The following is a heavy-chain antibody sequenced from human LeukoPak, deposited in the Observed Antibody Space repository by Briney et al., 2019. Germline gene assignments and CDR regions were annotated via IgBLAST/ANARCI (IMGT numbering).Heavy chain of an antibody. CDR3: ARDQYSYAHAAH. CDR1: GFTFSSYS. CDR2: VSYSSSTI. V-gene: IGHV3-48*02. J-gene: IGHJ4*02. D-gene: IGHD5-18*01. Sequence: GGSLRLSCAASGFTFSSYSMNWVRQAPGKGLEWISYVSYSSSTIYYADSVKGRFTISRDNAKNSLYLQMNSLRDEDTAVYYCARDQYSYAHAAHWGQGTLVTVSS.